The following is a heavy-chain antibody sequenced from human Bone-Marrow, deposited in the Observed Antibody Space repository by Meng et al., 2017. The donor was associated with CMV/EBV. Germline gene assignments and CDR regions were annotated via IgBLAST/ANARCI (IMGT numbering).Heavy chain of an antibody. CDR2: IYYSGST. Sequence: LRLSCTVSGGSISSYYWSWIRQPPGKGLEWIGYIYYSGSTNYNPSLKSRVTISVDTSKNQFSLKLSSVTAADTAVYYCARGGRRKQPLGDVWGQGTTVTVSS. D-gene: IGHD1-26*01. V-gene: IGHV4-59*01. J-gene: IGHJ6*02. CDR3: ARGGRRKQPLGDV. CDR1: GGSISSYY.